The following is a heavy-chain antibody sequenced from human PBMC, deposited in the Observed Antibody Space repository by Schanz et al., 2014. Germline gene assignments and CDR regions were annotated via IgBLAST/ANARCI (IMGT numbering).Heavy chain of an antibody. CDR1: GFPFSDYF. Sequence: QVQLVESGGGLVKPGGSLRLSCTASGFPFSDYFMAWIRQPPGRGLEWVSYIGNGGVTIYYADSVKGRFTISRDNSKNSLYLQMNSLRAEDTAVYYCARIGGSVFDYWAHGTLVTVSS. D-gene: IGHD3-10*01. CDR3: ARIGGSVFDY. J-gene: IGHJ4*01. CDR2: IGNGGVTI. V-gene: IGHV3-11*01.